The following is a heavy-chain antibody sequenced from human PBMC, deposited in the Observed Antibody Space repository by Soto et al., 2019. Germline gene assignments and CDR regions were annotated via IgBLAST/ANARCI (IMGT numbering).Heavy chain of an antibody. J-gene: IGHJ3*02. Sequence: QVQLQQWGAGLLKPSETLSLTCAVYGGSFSGYYWSWIRQPPGKGLEWIGEINHSGSTNYNPSLKSRVTISVATSKNQFSLKLSSVTAADTAVYYCARGRPKYYDYIWGSYPTTDAFDIWGQGTMVTVSS. CDR2: INHSGST. D-gene: IGHD3-16*02. CDR1: GGSFSGYY. V-gene: IGHV4-34*01. CDR3: ARGRPKYYDYIWGSYPTTDAFDI.